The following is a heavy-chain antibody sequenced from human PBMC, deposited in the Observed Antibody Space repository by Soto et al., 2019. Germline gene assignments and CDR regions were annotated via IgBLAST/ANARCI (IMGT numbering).Heavy chain of an antibody. CDR2: ISYDGSNK. V-gene: IGHV3-30-3*01. Sequence: QVQLVESGGGVVQPGRSLRLSCAASGFTFSSYAMHWVRQVPGKGLEWVAVISYDGSNKYYADSVKGRFTISRDNSKNTLYRQMNSLRAEDTAVYYCASPLWRDDYNWGYFDLWGRGTLVTVSS. D-gene: IGHD4-4*01. CDR3: ASPLWRDDYNWGYFDL. J-gene: IGHJ2*01. CDR1: GFTFSSYA.